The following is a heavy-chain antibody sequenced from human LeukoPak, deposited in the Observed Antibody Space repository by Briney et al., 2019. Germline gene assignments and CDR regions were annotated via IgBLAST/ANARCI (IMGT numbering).Heavy chain of an antibody. V-gene: IGHV4-39*01. J-gene: IGHJ4*02. CDR2: IYYSGST. CDR3: ARQTGSGLFILP. Sequence: SETLSLTCTVSDGSISSSSYYWGWIRQPPGKGLEWIGNIYYSGSTYYNPSLKSRVTISVDTSKNQFSLKLSSVTAADTAVYFCARQTGSGLFILPGVQGTLVTVSS. CDR1: DGSISSSSYY. D-gene: IGHD3/OR15-3a*01.